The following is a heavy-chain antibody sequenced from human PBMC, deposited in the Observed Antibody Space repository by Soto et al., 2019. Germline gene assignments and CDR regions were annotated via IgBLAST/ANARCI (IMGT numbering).Heavy chain of an antibody. CDR1: GGTFSSYV. CDR3: ARKSVVPAAMTDYYGMDV. Sequence: SVKVSCKASGGTFSSYVISWVRQAPGQGLEWMGGIIPIFGTANYAQKFQGRVTITADESTSTAYMELSSLRSEDTAVYYCARKSVVPAAMTDYYGMDVWGQGTTVTVSS. D-gene: IGHD2-2*01. J-gene: IGHJ6*02. V-gene: IGHV1-69*13. CDR2: IIPIFGTA.